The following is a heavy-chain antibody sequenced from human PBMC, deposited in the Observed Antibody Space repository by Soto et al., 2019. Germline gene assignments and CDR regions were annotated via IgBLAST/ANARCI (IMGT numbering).Heavy chain of an antibody. CDR3: ARDRDSSGYYIGDAFDI. Sequence: QVQLVQSGAEVKKPGASVKVSCKASGYTFTSYGISWVRQAPGQGLEWMGWISAYNGNTNYAQKLQGRVTMTTDTSTSTAYMELRSLRSNDTAVYYCARDRDSSGYYIGDAFDIWGQGTMVTVSS. J-gene: IGHJ3*02. D-gene: IGHD3-22*01. V-gene: IGHV1-18*01. CDR2: ISAYNGNT. CDR1: GYTFTSYG.